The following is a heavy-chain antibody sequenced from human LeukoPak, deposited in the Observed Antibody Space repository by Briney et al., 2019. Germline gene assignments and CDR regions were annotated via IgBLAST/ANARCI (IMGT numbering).Heavy chain of an antibody. J-gene: IGHJ4*02. CDR2: IFGAATT. CDR1: GFTVSGDY. V-gene: IGHV3-53*01. Sequence: GGSLRLSCAASGFTVSGDYMSWVRQAPGKGLEWVAVIFGAATTYYADSVKDRFTISRDNSKNILYLQMNSLRAEDTAVYYCARAIQFGGYFDYWGQGTLVTVST. CDR3: ARAIQFGGYFDY. D-gene: IGHD2-15*01.